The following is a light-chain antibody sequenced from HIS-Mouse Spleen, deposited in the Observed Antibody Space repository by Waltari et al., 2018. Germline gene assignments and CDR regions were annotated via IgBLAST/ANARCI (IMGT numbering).Light chain of an antibody. V-gene: IGKV3-15*01. CDR3: QQYNNWPPYT. CDR1: QSVSSN. J-gene: IGKJ2*01. Sequence: EIVMTQSPATLSVSPGERATLPCRASQSVSSNLAWYQQKPGQAPRLLIAGASTRATGIPARFSGSGSGTEFTLTISSMQSEDFAVYYCQQYNNWPPYTFGQGTKLEIK. CDR2: GAS.